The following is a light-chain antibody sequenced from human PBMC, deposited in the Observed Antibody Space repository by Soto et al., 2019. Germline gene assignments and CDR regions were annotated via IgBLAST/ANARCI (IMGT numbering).Light chain of an antibody. V-gene: IGKV3-20*01. CDR1: QSVSSSY. J-gene: IGKJ1*01. Sequence: EIVLTXXXGTLSLSPGERATLSCRASQSVSSSYLAWYQQKPGQAPRLLIYGASSRATGIPDRFSGSGSGTDFTLTISRLEPEDFAVYYCQQYGSSPPWTFGQGTKVEIK. CDR2: GAS. CDR3: QQYGSSPPWT.